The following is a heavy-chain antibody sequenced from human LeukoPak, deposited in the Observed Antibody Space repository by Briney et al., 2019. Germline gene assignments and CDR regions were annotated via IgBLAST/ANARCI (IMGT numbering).Heavy chain of an antibody. CDR3: ARDLREDSSSSRHYYYCYYMDV. V-gene: IGHV4-39*07. CDR2: LYYSGRP. J-gene: IGHJ6*03. CDR1: GRSISSSSYY. Sequence: SDTVSLMCTVSGRSISSSSYYWRWIPQPPGKGLVWIGSLYYSGRPYYNPSLNSRVTISVDTSKNQFSLKLSSVTAADTAVYYCARDLREDSSSSRHYYYCYYMDVWGKGTTVTVSS. D-gene: IGHD6-6*01.